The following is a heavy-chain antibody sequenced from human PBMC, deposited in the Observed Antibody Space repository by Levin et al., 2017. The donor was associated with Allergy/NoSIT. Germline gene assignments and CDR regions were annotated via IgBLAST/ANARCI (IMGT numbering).Heavy chain of an antibody. V-gene: IGHV3-33*01. J-gene: IGHJ1*01. CDR2: IWYDGSNK. CDR3: ARDEFSSGWYDLTSGYFQH. CDR1: GFTFSSYG. D-gene: IGHD6-19*01. Sequence: GGSLRLSCAASGFTFSSYGMHWVRQAPGKGLEWVAVIWYDGSNKYYAGSVKGRFTISRDNSKNTLYLQMNSLRAEDTAVYYCARDEFSSGWYDLTSGYFQHWGQGTLVTVSS.